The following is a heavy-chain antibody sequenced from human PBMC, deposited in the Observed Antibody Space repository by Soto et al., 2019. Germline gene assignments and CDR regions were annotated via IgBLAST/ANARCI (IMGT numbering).Heavy chain of an antibody. D-gene: IGHD6-13*01. CDR2: INPNSGGT. CDR3: ATEGAAGTLWI. CDR1: GYPFSGYY. Sequence: GXSVKVACKASGYPFSGYYMHWVRQAPGQGLEWMGWINPNSGGTNYAQKFQGRVTMTRDTSISTAYMELSRLRSDDTAVYYCATEGAAGTLWICGQRTMVTVSS. J-gene: IGHJ3*02. V-gene: IGHV1-2*02.